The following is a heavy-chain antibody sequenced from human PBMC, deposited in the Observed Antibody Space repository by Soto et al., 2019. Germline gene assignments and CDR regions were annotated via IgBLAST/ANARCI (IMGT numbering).Heavy chain of an antibody. CDR1: GFTFSSYA. Sequence: QVQLVESGGGVVQPGRSLRLSCAASGFTFSSYAMHWVRQAPGKGLEWVAVISYDGSNKYYADSVKGRFTISRVNSKNTLYLQMNSLRAEDTAVYYCARDQGGSYCDYWGQGTLVTVSS. CDR2: ISYDGSNK. V-gene: IGHV3-30-3*01. CDR3: ARDQGGSYCDY. J-gene: IGHJ4*02. D-gene: IGHD1-26*01.